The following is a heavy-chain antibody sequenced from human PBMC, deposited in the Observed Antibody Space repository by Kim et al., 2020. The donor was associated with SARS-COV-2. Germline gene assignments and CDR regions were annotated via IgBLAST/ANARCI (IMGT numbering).Heavy chain of an antibody. Sequence: ASVKVSCKASGYTFTSYAMHWVRQAPGQRLEWMGWINAGNGNTKYSQKFQGRVTITRDTSASTAYMELSSLRSEDTAVYYCARGSGTRDAFDIWGQGTMVTVSS. CDR1: GYTFTSYA. CDR2: INAGNGNT. D-gene: IGHD1-26*01. V-gene: IGHV1-3*01. CDR3: ARGSGTRDAFDI. J-gene: IGHJ3*02.